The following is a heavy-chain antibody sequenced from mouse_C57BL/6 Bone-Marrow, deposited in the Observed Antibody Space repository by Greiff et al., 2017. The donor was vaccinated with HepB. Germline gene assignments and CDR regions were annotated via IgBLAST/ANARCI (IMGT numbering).Heavy chain of an antibody. CDR3: AREEDYDERFAY. D-gene: IGHD2-4*01. V-gene: IGHV1-4*01. CDR1: GYTFTSYT. Sequence: VKVVESGAELARPGASVKMSCKASGYTFTSYTMHWVKQRPGQGLEWIGYINPSSGYTKYNQKFKDKATLTADKSSSTAYMQLSSLTSEDSAVYYCAREEDYDERFAYWGQGTLVTVSA. J-gene: IGHJ3*01. CDR2: INPSSGYT.